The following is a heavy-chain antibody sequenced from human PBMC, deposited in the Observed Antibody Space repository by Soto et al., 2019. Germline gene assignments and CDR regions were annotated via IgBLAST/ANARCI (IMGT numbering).Heavy chain of an antibody. Sequence: EVQVLESGGGLVQPGGSLRLSCAASGFDFNRYAMNWVRQAPGKGVEWHSAITSGGSMYYAGSLRGRSTNSRDNSRNTVFLQMDTLRDDDTAVYYCATDLRYLDWFSRRDSWGQGTQVTAPS. CDR3: ATDLRYLDWFSRRDS. CDR1: GFDFNRYA. D-gene: IGHD3-3*01. CDR2: ITSGGSM. V-gene: IGHV3-23*01. J-gene: IGHJ5*01.